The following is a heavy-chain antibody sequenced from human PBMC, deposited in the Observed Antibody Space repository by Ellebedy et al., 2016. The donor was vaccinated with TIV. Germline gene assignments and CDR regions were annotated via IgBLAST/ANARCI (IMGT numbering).Heavy chain of an antibody. V-gene: IGHV6-1*01. CDR2: TYYRSQWSD. J-gene: IGHJ4*02. D-gene: IGHD1-26*01. Sequence: SQTLSLTCAISGDSVSSNSAAWNWIRQSPSRGLEWLGRTYYRSQWSDDYAESVKSRIIINPDTSNNQFSLHLSSVTPEDTAMYYCARGQNYSGRVFDYWGQGTLVTVSS. CDR3: ARGQNYSGRVFDY. CDR1: GDSVSSNSAA.